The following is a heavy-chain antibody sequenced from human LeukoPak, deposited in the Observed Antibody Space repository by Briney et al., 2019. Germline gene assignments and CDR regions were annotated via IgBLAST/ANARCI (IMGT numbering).Heavy chain of an antibody. V-gene: IGHV4-34*01. CDR3: ARGPYYDFWSGYLRYKWFDP. CDR2: INHSGST. Sequence: KPSETLSLTCAVYGGSFSGYYWSWIRQPPGKGLERIGEINHSGSTNYNPSLKSRVTISVDTSKNQFSLKLSSVTAADTAVYYCARGPYYDFWSGYLRYKWFDPWGQGTLVTVSS. CDR1: GGSFSGYY. J-gene: IGHJ5*02. D-gene: IGHD3-3*01.